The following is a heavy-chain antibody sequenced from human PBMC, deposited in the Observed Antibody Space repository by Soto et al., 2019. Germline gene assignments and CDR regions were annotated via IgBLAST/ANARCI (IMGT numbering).Heavy chain of an antibody. CDR2: VTHSGSS. Sequence: QVQLQESGPGLVRPSQTLSLTCTVSRDSISRGDYYWSWIRQHAGKGLEWIGYVTHSGSSFYNPSLPSGVIRSVDTSKNQSARTWPPVPAAETAVYYWARTRTETSSSVDHWGQGILVSVSS. CDR3: ARTRTETSSSVDH. J-gene: IGHJ4*02. V-gene: IGHV4-30-4*01. D-gene: IGHD6-6*01. CDR1: RDSISRGDYY.